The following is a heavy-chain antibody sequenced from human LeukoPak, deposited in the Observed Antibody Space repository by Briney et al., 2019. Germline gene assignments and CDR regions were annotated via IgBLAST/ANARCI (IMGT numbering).Heavy chain of an antibody. CDR3: SRVWQPRGWFDP. D-gene: IGHD6-13*01. J-gene: IGHJ5*02. V-gene: IGHV3-11*01. CDR2: ISSNGSTI. Sequence: GGSLRLSCAASGFTFSDYYMSWIRQAPGRGLEWVSYISSNGSTIYYADSVKGRFTISRDNAKNSLYLQMNSLRAEDTAVYYCSRVWQPRGWFDPWGQGTLVTVSS. CDR1: GFTFSDYY.